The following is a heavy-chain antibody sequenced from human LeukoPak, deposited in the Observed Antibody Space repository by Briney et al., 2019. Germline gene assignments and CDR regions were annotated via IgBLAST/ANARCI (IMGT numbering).Heavy chain of an antibody. CDR3: ARGSRIWLQLKVFDI. CDR2: IYYSGST. J-gene: IGHJ3*02. V-gene: IGHV4-39*07. D-gene: IGHD5-24*01. Sequence: SETLSLTCTVSGGSISCSSYYWGWIRQPPGKGLEWIGSIYYSGSTYYNPTLKSRVTISVDTSKNQFSLKLSSVTAADTAVYYCARGSRIWLQLKVFDIWGQGTMVTVSS. CDR1: GGSISCSSYY.